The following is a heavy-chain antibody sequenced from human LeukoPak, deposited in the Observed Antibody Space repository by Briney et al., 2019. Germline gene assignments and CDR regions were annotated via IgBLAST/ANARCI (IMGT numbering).Heavy chain of an antibody. Sequence: GGSLRLSCAASGFTFSSYGMNWVRQAPGKGLEWVSYISSSGSTIYYADSVKGRFTISRDNAKNSLYLQMNSLRAEDTAVYYCARRAGIYSHPYDYWGQGTLVTVSS. V-gene: IGHV3-48*04. J-gene: IGHJ4*02. D-gene: IGHD1-14*01. CDR3: ARRAGIYSHPYDY. CDR1: GFTFSSYG. CDR2: ISSSGSTI.